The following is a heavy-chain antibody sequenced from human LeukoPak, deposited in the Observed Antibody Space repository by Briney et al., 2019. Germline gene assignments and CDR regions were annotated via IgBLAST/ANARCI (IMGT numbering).Heavy chain of an antibody. Sequence: SVKVSCKASGGTFSSYAISWVRQAPGQGLEWMGGIIPIFGTANYAQKFQGRVTITADESTSTAYMELSSLRSEDTAVYYCAREGGSLDAFDIWGQGTMVTVSS. CDR1: GGTFSSYA. CDR2: IIPIFGTA. V-gene: IGHV1-69*13. CDR3: AREGGSLDAFDI. J-gene: IGHJ3*02. D-gene: IGHD1-26*01.